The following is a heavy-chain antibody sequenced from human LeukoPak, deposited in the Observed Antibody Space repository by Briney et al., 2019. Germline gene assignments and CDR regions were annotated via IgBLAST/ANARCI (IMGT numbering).Heavy chain of an antibody. CDR2: IYYSGST. J-gene: IGHJ6*02. CDR3: ARHQGLWFGEFSYGMDV. D-gene: IGHD3-10*01. Sequence: SETLYLTCTVSGGSISSYYWSWIRQPPGKGLEWIGYIYYSGSTNYNPSLKSRVTISVDTSKNQFSLKLSSVTAADTAVYYCARHQGLWFGEFSYGMDVWGQGTTVTVSS. CDR1: GGSISSYY. V-gene: IGHV4-59*08.